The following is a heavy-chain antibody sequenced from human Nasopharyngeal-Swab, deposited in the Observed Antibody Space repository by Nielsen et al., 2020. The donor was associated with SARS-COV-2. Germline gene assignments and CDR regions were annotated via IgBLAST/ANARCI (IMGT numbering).Heavy chain of an antibody. V-gene: IGHV3-23*01. CDR3: ARGPALGYCSGGSCYSYAFEI. Sequence: GESLKISCAASGFTFSSYAMSWVRQAPGKGLEWVSAISGSGGSTYYADSVKGRFTTSRDNAKNSLYLQMNSLRAEDTAVYYCARGPALGYCSGGSCYSYAFEIWGQGTMVTVSS. D-gene: IGHD2-15*01. CDR1: GFTFSSYA. CDR2: ISGSGGST. J-gene: IGHJ3*02.